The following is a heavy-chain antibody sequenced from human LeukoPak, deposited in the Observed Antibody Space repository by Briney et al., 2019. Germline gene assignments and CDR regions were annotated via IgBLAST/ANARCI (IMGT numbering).Heavy chain of an antibody. Sequence: GGSLRLSCAASGFTFSSYEMNWVRQAPGKGLEWVSYISSSGSTIYYADSVKGRFTISRDNAKNSLYLQMNSLRAEDTAVYYCARELYGSGSYYKGNWFDPWGQGTLVTVSS. CDR1: GFTFSSYE. CDR2: ISSSGSTI. CDR3: ARELYGSGSYYKGNWFDP. D-gene: IGHD3-10*01. J-gene: IGHJ5*02. V-gene: IGHV3-48*03.